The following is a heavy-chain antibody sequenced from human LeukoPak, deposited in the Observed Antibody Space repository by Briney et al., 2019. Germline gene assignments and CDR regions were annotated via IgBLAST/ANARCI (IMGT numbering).Heavy chain of an antibody. CDR3: ANPSSSSWRGPVDY. V-gene: IGHV3-23*01. CDR2: ISGSGGST. J-gene: IGHJ4*02. D-gene: IGHD6-13*01. CDR1: GFTFSSYA. Sequence: GGSLRLSCAASGFTFSSYAMSWVRQAPGKGLEWVSAISGSGGSTYYADSVKGRFTISRDNSKNTLYLQMNSLRAEDTAVYYCANPSSSSWRGPVDYWSQGTLVTVSS.